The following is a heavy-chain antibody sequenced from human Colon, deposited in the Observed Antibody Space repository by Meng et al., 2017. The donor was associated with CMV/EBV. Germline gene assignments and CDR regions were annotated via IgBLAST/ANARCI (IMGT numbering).Heavy chain of an antibody. Sequence: GESLKTPCTASGFTFSTYDFHWVRQPTGKGMEWVSSIGTAGDTYSIGPVEGRFIISREDAKSSVYLQMNGLRDGDTELYYCARPRSPTHFDYWGQGALVTVSS. CDR2: IGTAGDT. CDR1: GFTFSTYD. CDR3: ARPRSPTHFDY. V-gene: IGHV3-13*01. J-gene: IGHJ4*02.